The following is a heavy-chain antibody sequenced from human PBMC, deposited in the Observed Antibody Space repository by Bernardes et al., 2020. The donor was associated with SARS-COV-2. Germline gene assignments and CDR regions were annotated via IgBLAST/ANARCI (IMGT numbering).Heavy chain of an antibody. J-gene: IGHJ6*02. CDR2: VRGVGGTT. Sequence: CLPLPSPAPGLTSPHPAMISVRPAPARGLEWGSSVRGVGGTTYPPAPVKGRFSVSRGNSRKILYLQMSSLRVEDTAVYDCAKERVSIPLDEMDVWGQGTTVIGS. D-gene: IGHD2-21*01. V-gene: IGHV3-23*01. CDR3: AKERVSIPLDEMDV. CDR1: GLTSPHPA.